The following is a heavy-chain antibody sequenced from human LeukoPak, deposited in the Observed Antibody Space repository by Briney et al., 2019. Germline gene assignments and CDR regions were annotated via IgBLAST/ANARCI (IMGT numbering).Heavy chain of an antibody. CDR2: IYYSGNT. CDR3: ARMGSSRCSSTSCSPPFDY. V-gene: IGHV4-59*01. CDR1: GGSISSYY. Sequence: SETLSLTCTVSGGSISSYYWSWIRQPPGKGLEWFGYIYYSGNTNYNPSLKSRVTISVDTSKNQFSLKLSSVTAADTAVYYCARMGSSRCSSTSCSPPFDYWGQGTLVTVSS. J-gene: IGHJ4*02. D-gene: IGHD2-2*01.